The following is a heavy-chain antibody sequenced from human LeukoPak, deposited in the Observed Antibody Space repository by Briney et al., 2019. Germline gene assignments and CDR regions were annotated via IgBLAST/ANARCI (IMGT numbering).Heavy chain of an antibody. CDR1: GGSISSGDYY. J-gene: IGHJ5*02. V-gene: IGHV4-31*03. Sequence: PSETLSLTCTVSGGSISSGDYYWSWIRQHPGKGLEWIGYIYYSGSTYYNPSLKSRVTISVDTSKNQFSLKLSSVTAADTAVYYCARVLTYCSGGSCYSNWFDPWGQGTLVTVSS. CDR3: ARVLTYCSGGSCYSNWFDP. D-gene: IGHD2-15*01. CDR2: IYYSGST.